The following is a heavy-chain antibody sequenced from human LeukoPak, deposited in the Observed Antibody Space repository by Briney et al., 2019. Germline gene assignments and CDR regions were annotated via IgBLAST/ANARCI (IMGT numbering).Heavy chain of an antibody. CDR3: TTVDYGDYGGFDY. Sequence: GGSLRLSCAASGFTFSNAWMSWVRQAPGKGLEWVGRIKSKTDGGTTDYAAPVKGRFTISRDDSKNTLYLQMNSQKTEDTAVYYCTTVDYGDYGGFDYWGQGTLVTVSS. V-gene: IGHV3-15*01. CDR2: IKSKTDGGTT. CDR1: GFTFSNAW. D-gene: IGHD4-17*01. J-gene: IGHJ4*02.